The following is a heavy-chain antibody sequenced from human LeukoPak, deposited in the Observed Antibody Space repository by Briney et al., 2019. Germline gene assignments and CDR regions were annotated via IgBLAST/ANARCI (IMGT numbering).Heavy chain of an antibody. V-gene: IGHV4-34*01. Sequence: SATLSLTCAVSGGSFSGYYWSCIRQPPGKGLEGIGEINHSGSTNYNPSLKRRVTISVDTSKNQFSLKLSSVTAADTAVYYCARDSSYGYYYYGMDVWGKGTTVTVSS. CDR3: ARDSSYGYYYYGMDV. D-gene: IGHD5-18*01. CDR1: GGSFSGYY. CDR2: INHSGST. J-gene: IGHJ6*04.